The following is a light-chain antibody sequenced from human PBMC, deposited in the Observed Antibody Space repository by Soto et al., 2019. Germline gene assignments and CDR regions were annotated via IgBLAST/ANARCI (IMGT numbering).Light chain of an antibody. Sequence: DIQMTQSPSTLSASVGDRVAITCRASQSIRIWLAWYQQKPGKAPKLLIYKASSLESGVPSRFSGGGSGTEFTLTISSLQPDDFATYYCQQYNDYSWTFGQGTKVEIK. J-gene: IGKJ1*01. CDR2: KAS. CDR3: QQYNDYSWT. CDR1: QSIRIW. V-gene: IGKV1-5*03.